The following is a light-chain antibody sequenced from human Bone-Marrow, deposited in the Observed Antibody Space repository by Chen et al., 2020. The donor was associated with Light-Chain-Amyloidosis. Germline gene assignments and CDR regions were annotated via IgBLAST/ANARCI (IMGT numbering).Light chain of an antibody. CDR1: DLPTKY. CDR3: QSADSSGTYEVI. CDR2: RDT. Sequence: SYELTPPPSVSVSPGQTARISCSGDDLPTKYAYWYQQKPGQAPVLVIHRDTERPSGISERFSGSNSGTTATLTISGVQAEDEADYHCQSADSSGTYEVIFGGGTKLTVL. J-gene: IGLJ2*01. V-gene: IGLV3-25*03.